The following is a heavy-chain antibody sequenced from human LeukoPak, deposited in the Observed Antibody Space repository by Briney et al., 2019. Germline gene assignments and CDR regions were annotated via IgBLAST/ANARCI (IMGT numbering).Heavy chain of an antibody. CDR3: VRVPTSGSSPQRGAFDI. Sequence: ASVKVSCKAVGYAFTAYYIHWVRQAPGQGLEWMGTINPSSGSTSYAQKFQGRVTMTRDMSTSTVHMELSSLRSEDTAVYYCVRVPTSGSSPQRGAFDIWGQGTMVTVSS. CDR1: GYAFTAYY. J-gene: IGHJ3*02. CDR2: INPSSGST. D-gene: IGHD3-22*01. V-gene: IGHV1-46*01.